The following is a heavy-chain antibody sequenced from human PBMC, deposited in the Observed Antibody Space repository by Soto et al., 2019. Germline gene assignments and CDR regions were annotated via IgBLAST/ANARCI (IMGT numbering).Heavy chain of an antibody. J-gene: IGHJ6*02. Sequence: VQLVESGGGVVQPGRSLRLSCTASGFTFSSFGMHWVRQTPGKGLAWVAILCYDGGYKYYADSVKGRFTISRDKSKNTLCVQMNSLRAADTAVCYCARMEWICFWHYNGMDVWGQGTTVTVSS. CDR2: LCYDGGYK. V-gene: IGHV3-33*01. CDR1: GFTFSSFG. CDR3: ARMEWICFWHYNGMDV. D-gene: IGHD3-3*01.